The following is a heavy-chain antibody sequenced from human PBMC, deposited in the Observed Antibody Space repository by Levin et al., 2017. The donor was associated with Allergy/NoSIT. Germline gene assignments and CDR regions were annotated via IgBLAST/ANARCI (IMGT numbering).Heavy chain of an antibody. CDR2: VYTSGSA. J-gene: IGHJ5*02. CDR3: ARMDSTGYSYSSYWFDP. V-gene: IGHV4-4*07. D-gene: IGHD3-22*01. Sequence: PSETLSLTCTVSGGSITSYYWSWIRQPAGKGLEWIGRVYTSGSANYNPSLKSRVTMSVDTSKNQFSLKLSSVTAADTAIYYCARMDSTGYSYSSYWFDPWGQGTLVTVSS. CDR1: GGSITSYY.